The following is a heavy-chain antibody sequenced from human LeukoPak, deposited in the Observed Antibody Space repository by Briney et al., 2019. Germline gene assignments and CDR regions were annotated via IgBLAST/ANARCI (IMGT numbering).Heavy chain of an antibody. J-gene: IGHJ4*02. D-gene: IGHD4-17*01. CDR2: ISSNGGDT. V-gene: IGHV3-64D*06. Sequence: GSLRLSCSASGFTFSTYAMHWVRQAPGKGLEYVSTISSNGGDTYYAGSVKGRFTISRDNSKNTLYLQMSSLRAEDTAVYYCVNSRMTTVTAFDYWGQGTLVTVSS. CDR3: VNSRMTTVTAFDY. CDR1: GFTFSTYA.